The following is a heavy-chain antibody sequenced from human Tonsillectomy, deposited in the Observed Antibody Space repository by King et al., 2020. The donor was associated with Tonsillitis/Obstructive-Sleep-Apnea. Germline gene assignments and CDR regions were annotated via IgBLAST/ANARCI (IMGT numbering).Heavy chain of an antibody. J-gene: IGHJ4*02. CDR2: VYYSGST. CDR3: ARILGSGSRLDY. CDR1: GVSISSKNYY. D-gene: IGHD3-22*01. Sequence: LQLQESGPGLVKPSETLSLPCTVTGVSISSKNYYWGWIRQPPGKGLEWIGSVYYSGSTHYNPSLKSRGTISVDTSKNQFSLRLSSVTAADTAIYYCARILGSGSRLDYWGQGTLATVSS. V-gene: IGHV4-39*01.